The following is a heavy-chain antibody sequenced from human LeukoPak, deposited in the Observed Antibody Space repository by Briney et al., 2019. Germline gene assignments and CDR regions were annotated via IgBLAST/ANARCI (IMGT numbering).Heavy chain of an antibody. CDR2: IYYSGST. D-gene: IGHD5-12*01. J-gene: IGHJ3*02. Sequence: SETLSLTGTVSGGSISSYYWSWIRQPPGKGLEWIGYIYYSGSTNYNPSLKSRVTISVDTSKNQFSLKLSSVTAADTAVYYCASRPGYDQGGAFDIWGQGTMVTVSS. CDR3: ASRPGYDQGGAFDI. V-gene: IGHV4-59*01. CDR1: GGSISSYY.